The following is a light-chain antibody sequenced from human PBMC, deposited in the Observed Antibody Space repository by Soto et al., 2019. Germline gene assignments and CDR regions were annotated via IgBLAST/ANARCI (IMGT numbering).Light chain of an antibody. CDR1: QSVSSTY. CDR3: QQYGGSMT. J-gene: IGKJ5*01. V-gene: IGKV3-20*01. CDR2: GAS. Sequence: EIVLTQSPGTLSLSPGDGATLSCRASQSVSSTYLAWYQHKPGQAPRLLIYGASNRATGVPGRFSGSGSGTDFTLSISRLEPDDIAVYYCQQYGGSMTFGQGTRLEIE.